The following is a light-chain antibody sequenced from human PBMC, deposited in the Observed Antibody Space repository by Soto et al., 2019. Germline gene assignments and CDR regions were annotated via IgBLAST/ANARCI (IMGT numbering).Light chain of an antibody. V-gene: IGKV4-1*01. CDR2: WAS. CDR3: HQYYTTPYT. CDR1: RSVLSSSNNKNY. J-gene: IGKJ2*01. Sequence: DIVMTQSPDSLAVSLGERATINCKSSRSVLSSSNNKNYLAWYQQKPGQPPKLLIYWASTRESGVPGRFSGSGSGTDFTLTISSLQAEDVAVYYCHQYYTTPYTFGQGTKLEIK.